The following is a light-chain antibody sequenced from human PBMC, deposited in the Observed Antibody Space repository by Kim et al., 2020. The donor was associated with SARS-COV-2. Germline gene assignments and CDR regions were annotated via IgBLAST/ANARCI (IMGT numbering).Light chain of an antibody. CDR3: QQRSNWPLT. Sequence: SLSPGERATLSCRASQSVSSYVAWYQQKPGQAPRLLIYDASNRATGIPARFSGSGTGTDFTLTISSLEPEDFAVYYCQQRSNWPLTFGGGTKLEIK. CDR1: QSVSSY. V-gene: IGKV3-11*01. CDR2: DAS. J-gene: IGKJ4*01.